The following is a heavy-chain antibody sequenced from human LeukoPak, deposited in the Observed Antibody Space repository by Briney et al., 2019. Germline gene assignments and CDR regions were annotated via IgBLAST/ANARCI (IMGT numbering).Heavy chain of an antibody. J-gene: IGHJ4*02. Sequence: SGPTLVKPTQTLTLTCTFSGFSLSTSGVGVGWIRQPPGKALEWPAPIYWDDDKRYSPSLKSRLTITTDTSKNQVVLTMTNMDPVDTATYYCAHSPILTGYFIGEDYRLLFDYWGQGTLVTVSS. V-gene: IGHV2-5*02. D-gene: IGHD3-9*01. CDR2: IYWDDDK. CDR1: GFSLSTSGVG. CDR3: AHSPILTGYFIGEDYRLLFDY.